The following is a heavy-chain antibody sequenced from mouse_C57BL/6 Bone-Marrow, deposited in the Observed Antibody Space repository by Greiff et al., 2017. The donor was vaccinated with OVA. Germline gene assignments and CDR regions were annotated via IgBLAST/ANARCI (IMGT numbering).Heavy chain of an antibody. V-gene: IGHV1-80*01. Sequence: VQVVESGAELVKPGASVKISCKASGYAFSSYWMNWVKQRPGKGLEWIGQIYPGDGDTNYNGKFKGKATLTADKSSSTAYMQLSSLTSEDSAVYFCARNYYGSSPYYYAMDYWGQGTSVTVSS. CDR2: IYPGDGDT. D-gene: IGHD1-1*01. CDR1: GYAFSSYW. J-gene: IGHJ4*01. CDR3: ARNYYGSSPYYYAMDY.